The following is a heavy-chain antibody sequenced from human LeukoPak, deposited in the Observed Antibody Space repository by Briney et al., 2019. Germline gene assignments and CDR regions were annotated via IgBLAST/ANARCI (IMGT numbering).Heavy chain of an antibody. V-gene: IGHV3-66*01. CDR3: ARGYSSSWYGGADNYFDY. CDR2: IYSGDNT. CDR1: GFTVSNNY. D-gene: IGHD6-13*01. J-gene: IGHJ4*02. Sequence: GGSLRLSCAASGFTVSNNYVSWVRQAPGKGLEWVSVIYSGDNTYYADSVKGRFTISRDNSKNTLYLQMRSLRAEDTAVYYCARGYSSSWYGGADNYFDYWGQGTLVTVSS.